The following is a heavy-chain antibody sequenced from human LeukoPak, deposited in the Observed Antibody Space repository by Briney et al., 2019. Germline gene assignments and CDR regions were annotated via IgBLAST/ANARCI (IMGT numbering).Heavy chain of an antibody. Sequence: SETLSLTCTVSGGSVSSSYWSWIRQPPGKGLEWIGYIYSSGHTNYNPSLQSRVTISVGTSKNQFSLKLRSVTAADTAVYYCAREYSSGRLDYWGQGTLVTVSS. V-gene: IGHV4-59*02. CDR2: IYSSGHT. J-gene: IGHJ4*02. CDR3: AREYSSGRLDY. CDR1: GGSVSSSY. D-gene: IGHD6-19*01.